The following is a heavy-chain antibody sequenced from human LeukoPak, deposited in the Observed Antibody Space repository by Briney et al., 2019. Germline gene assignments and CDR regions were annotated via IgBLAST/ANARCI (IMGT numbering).Heavy chain of an antibody. CDR1: GYTFTSHG. CDR2: ISGFNGET. V-gene: IGHV1-18*01. D-gene: IGHD3-16*02. CDR3: ARDPSNTSGRYTYFDY. Sequence: ASVKVSCKTYGYTFTSHGISWVRQAPGQGLEWMGWISGFNGETHYAQNLQGRVTITTDTSTSTAYMELRSLRSDDTAVYYCARDPSNTSGRYTYFDYWGQGTLVTVSS. J-gene: IGHJ4*02.